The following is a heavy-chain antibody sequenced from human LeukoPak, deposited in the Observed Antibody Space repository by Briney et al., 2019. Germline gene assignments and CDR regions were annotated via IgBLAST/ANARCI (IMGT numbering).Heavy chain of an antibody. D-gene: IGHD5-18*01. Sequence: GGSLRLSCAASGFTFSSYAMHWVRQAPGRGLEYVSAISSNGDNTYYANSVKGRFTVSRDNSKNTLYLQMGSLGAEDMAVYYCARGETHLWSPLYNWGQGTLVTVSS. V-gene: IGHV3-64*01. CDR2: ISSNGDNT. J-gene: IGHJ4*02. CDR3: ARGETHLWSPLYN. CDR1: GFTFSSYA.